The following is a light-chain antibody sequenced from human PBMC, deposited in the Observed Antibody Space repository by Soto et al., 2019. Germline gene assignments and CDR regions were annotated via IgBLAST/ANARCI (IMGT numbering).Light chain of an antibody. CDR1: QSISNW. CDR3: QQYNNYFRT. CDR2: KAS. J-gene: IGKJ1*01. V-gene: IGKV1-5*03. Sequence: DIQMTQSPSTLSASVGDRVTITCRASQSISNWLAWYQQKPGKAPKTLIYKASSLASGVPSRFSGSASGTEFTLTISSLQPDDFATYYCQQYNNYFRTFGQGTKVDIK.